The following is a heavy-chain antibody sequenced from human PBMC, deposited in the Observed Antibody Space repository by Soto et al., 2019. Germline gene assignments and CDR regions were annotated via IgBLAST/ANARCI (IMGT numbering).Heavy chain of an antibody. CDR2: ISSSSSYI. J-gene: IGHJ4*02. V-gene: IGHV3-21*01. D-gene: IGHD6-13*01. CDR1: GFTFSRYS. CDR3: APTESSSWSPN. Sequence: GGSLRLSCAASGFTFSRYSMNWVRQAPGKGLEWVSSISSSSSYIYYADSVKGRFTISRDNAKNSLYLQMNSLRAEDTAVYYCAPTESSSWSPNWGQGTLVTVSS.